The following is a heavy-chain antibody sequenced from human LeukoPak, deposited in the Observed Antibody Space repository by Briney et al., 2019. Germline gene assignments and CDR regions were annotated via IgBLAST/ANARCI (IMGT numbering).Heavy chain of an antibody. CDR3: GTLLSNGPFDY. CDR1: GYTFTGYY. V-gene: IGHV1-2*02. Sequence: ASVKVSCKASGYTFTGYYMHWVRQAPGQGLEWMGYIYPNSGATKYAQKFQGRVTMTRDTSISTAYMELSGLRSDDTAVYYCGTLLSNGPFDYWGQGSLVTVAS. CDR2: IYPNSGAT. J-gene: IGHJ4*02.